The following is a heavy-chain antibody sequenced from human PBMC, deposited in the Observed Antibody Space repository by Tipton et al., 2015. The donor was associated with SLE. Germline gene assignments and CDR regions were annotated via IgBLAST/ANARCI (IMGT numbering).Heavy chain of an antibody. CDR2: MYTSGST. CDR3: ARENSRKGFDI. D-gene: IGHD1/OR15-1a*01. V-gene: IGHV4-61*09. CDR1: GGSISSSSYY. J-gene: IGHJ3*02. Sequence: TLSLTCTVSGGSISSSSYYWGWIRQPPGKGLEWIGYMYTSGSTNYNPSLKSRVTISVDTSKNQFSLKLSSLTAADTAVYYCARENSRKGFDIWGQGTMVTV.